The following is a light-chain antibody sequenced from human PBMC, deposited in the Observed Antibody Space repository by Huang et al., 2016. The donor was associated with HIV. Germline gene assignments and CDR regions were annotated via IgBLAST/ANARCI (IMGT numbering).Light chain of an antibody. CDR1: QSDSGD. CDR3: QQYGSSPYT. CDR2: GAS. J-gene: IGKJ2*01. V-gene: IGKV3-20*01. Sequence: DTVLTQSPGTLSLSPGERATLSCRASQSDSGDLAWYQRKPGQAPSLLIYGASSRATGIPDRCSGSWSGTDFTLTISRLEPEDFAVYYCQQYGSSPYTFGQGTKLEIK.